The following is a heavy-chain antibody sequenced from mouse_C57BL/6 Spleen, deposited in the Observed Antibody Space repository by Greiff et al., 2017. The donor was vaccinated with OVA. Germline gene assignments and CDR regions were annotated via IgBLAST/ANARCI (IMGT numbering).Heavy chain of an antibody. CDR3: ARSGDYDEGAWFAY. Sequence: QVQLQQPGAELVRPGSSVKLSCKASGYTFTSYWMHWVKQRPIQGLEWIGNIDPSDSETHYNQKFKDKATLTVDKSSSTAYMQRSSLTSEDSAVYYCARSGDYDEGAWFAYWGQGTLVTVSA. V-gene: IGHV1-52*01. CDR2: IDPSDSET. CDR1: GYTFTSYW. J-gene: IGHJ3*01. D-gene: IGHD2-4*01.